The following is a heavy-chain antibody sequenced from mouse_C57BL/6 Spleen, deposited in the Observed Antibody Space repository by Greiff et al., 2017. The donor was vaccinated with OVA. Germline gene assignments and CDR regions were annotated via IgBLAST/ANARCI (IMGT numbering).Heavy chain of an antibody. J-gene: IGHJ2*01. V-gene: IGHV1-26*01. Sequence: VQLQQSGPELVKPGASVKISCKASGYTFTDYYMNWVKQSHGKSLEWIGDINPNNGGNSYNQKFKGKATLTVDKSSSKAYMELRSLTSADSAVCNSATCDYDGRDAWGQGTTLTVSS. CDR1: GYTFTDYY. CDR3: ATCDYDGRDA. CDR2: INPNNGGN. D-gene: IGHD2-4*01.